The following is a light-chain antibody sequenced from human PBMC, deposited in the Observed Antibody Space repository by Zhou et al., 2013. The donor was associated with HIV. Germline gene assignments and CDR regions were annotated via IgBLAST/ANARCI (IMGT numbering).Light chain of an antibody. J-gene: IGKJ2*04. Sequence: DIQMTQSPSSVSASVGDRVTISCRASQGIGSWLAWFQQKPGKAPKLLIFAASSLQSGVPSRFSGSGSGTDFTLTINSLQPDDFATYYCQETYNTPPCSFGQGTKLGIK. CDR3: QETYNTPPCS. CDR2: AAS. V-gene: IGKV1-12*01. CDR1: QGIGSW.